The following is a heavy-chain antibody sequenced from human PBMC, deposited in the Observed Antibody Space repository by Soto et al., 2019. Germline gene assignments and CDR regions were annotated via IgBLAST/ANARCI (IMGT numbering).Heavy chain of an antibody. CDR3: AHVRPPYYYSGMDV. Sequence: QITLKESGPTLVKPTQTLTLTCTFSGFSLSTSGVGVGWIRQPPGKALEWLALIYWDDGKRYSPSLKSRLTITKYTSKNQVVLTMTNMDPVDTATYYCAHVRPPYYYSGMDVWGQGTTVTVSS. J-gene: IGHJ6*02. CDR2: IYWDDGK. V-gene: IGHV2-5*02. D-gene: IGHD3-10*01. CDR1: GFSLSTSGVG.